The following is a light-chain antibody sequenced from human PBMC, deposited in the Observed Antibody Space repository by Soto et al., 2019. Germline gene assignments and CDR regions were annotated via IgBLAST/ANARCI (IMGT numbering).Light chain of an antibody. CDR2: DAS. CDR1: QNVGTF. CDR3: QERPNWPLT. J-gene: IGKJ4*01. V-gene: IGKV3-11*01. Sequence: EIVLTQSPATLSLSPGERATLSCRASQNVGTFLAWYQQKPGQAPRLLIYDASNRATGIPARFSGSGSGTDFTLTISSLEPEDFAVYYCQERPNWPLTFAGRTKLEIK.